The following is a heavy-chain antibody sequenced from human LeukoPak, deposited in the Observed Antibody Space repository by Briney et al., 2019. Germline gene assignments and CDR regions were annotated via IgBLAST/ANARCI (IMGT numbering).Heavy chain of an antibody. CDR3: ARDNWFDP. V-gene: IGHV4-4*07. Sequence: SETLSLTCTVSGGSISNYYWCWIRQPAGRGLEWIGRIFATGSTNYSPSLKSRITMSVDTSKNQFSLKLSSVTAADTAVYYCARDNWFDPWGQGTLVTVSS. CDR1: GGSISNYY. J-gene: IGHJ5*02. CDR2: IFATGST.